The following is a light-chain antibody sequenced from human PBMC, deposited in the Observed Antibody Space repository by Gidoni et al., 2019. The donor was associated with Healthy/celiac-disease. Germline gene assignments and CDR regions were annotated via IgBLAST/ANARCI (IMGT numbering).Light chain of an antibody. Sequence: EIMMTQSPVTLSVSPGERATLSCRASQSVSSNLAWYQQKPGQAPRLLIYGASTRATVIPARFSGSGSGTEFTLTISSLQSEDFAVYYCQQYNNWPRTFGQGTKVEIK. V-gene: IGKV3-15*01. CDR2: GAS. CDR1: QSVSSN. J-gene: IGKJ1*01. CDR3: QQYNNWPRT.